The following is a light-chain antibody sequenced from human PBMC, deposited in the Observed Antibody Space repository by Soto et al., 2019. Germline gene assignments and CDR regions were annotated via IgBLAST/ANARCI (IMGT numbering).Light chain of an antibody. CDR3: CSYVGATTYV. Sequence: QSVLTHPAPVSGSPGQSLTISCTGTSSPVGGFNVVSWHQHHPGKAPKVITYEGIKRPFGVSNRFSCSNSGSTASLTISGLQAEDDADYCCCSYVGATTYVFGTGTKVTVL. J-gene: IGLJ1*01. V-gene: IGLV2-23*01. CDR1: SSPVGGFNV. CDR2: EGI.